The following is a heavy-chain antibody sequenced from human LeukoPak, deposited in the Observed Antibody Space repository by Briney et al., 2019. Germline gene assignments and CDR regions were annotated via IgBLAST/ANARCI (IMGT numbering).Heavy chain of an antibody. J-gene: IGHJ3*02. V-gene: IGHV3-73*01. D-gene: IGHD3-9*01. CDR2: IRSKANSYAT. Sequence: GGSLRLSYAASGFTFSGSAMHWVRQASGKGLEWVGRIRSKANSYATAYAASVKGRFTISRDDSKNTAYLQMNSLKTEDTAVYYCIGRGRYFDWLLPHDAFDIWGQGTMVTVSS. CDR1: GFTFSGSA. CDR3: IGRGRYFDWLLPHDAFDI.